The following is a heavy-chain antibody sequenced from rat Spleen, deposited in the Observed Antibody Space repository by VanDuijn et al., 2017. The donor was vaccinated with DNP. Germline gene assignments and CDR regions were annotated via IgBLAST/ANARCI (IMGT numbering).Heavy chain of an antibody. V-gene: IGHV5-29*01. CDR3: AMHTTIMPYYYAMDA. J-gene: IGHJ4*01. CDR1: GFTFSNYG. D-gene: IGHD1-12*01. Sequence: EVQLVESGGGLVQPGRSLKLSCAASGFTFSNYGMAWVRQAPTKGLEWVATISYNGGTPYYRDSVKGRFTITRDNAQSTLYLQMDSLRSEDTATYYWAMHTTIMPYYYAMDAWGQGASVTVSS. CDR2: ISYNGGTP.